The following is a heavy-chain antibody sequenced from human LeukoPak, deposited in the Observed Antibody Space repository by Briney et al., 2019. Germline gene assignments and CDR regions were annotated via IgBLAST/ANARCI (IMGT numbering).Heavy chain of an antibody. CDR3: ARQVTADYFDY. J-gene: IGHJ4*02. CDR1: GGSISSSSYY. CDR2: IYYSGST. D-gene: IGHD4-23*01. V-gene: IGHV4-39*01. Sequence: PSETLSLTCTVSGGSISSSSYYWGWLRQPPGKGLEWIGSIYYSGSTYYNPSLKSRVTISVDTSKNQFSLKLSSVTAADTAVYYCARQVTADYFDYWGQGTLVTVSS.